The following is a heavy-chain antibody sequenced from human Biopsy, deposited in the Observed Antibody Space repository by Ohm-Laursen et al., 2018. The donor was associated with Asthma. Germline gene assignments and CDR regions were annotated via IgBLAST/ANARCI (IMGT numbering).Heavy chain of an antibody. D-gene: IGHD3-16*01. CDR3: ARMISYYDEMRDPFFDY. J-gene: IGHJ4*02. Sequence: ASVKGSCQASGYTVTRYAINWVRQAPGQGLEWMGWINTNTGNPTYAQGFTGRFVFSLDTSVNTAHLQISGLKAEDTAVYFCARMISYYDEMRDPFFDYWGQGTLVTVSS. CDR2: INTNTGNP. V-gene: IGHV7-4-1*02. CDR1: GYTVTRYA.